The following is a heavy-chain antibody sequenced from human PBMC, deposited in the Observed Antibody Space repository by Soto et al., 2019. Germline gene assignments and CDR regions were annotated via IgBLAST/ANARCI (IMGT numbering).Heavy chain of an antibody. CDR2: ISGSGGST. Sequence: AGGSLRVSCAASGFTFSSYAMSWVRQAPGKGLEWVSAISGSGGSTYYADSVKGRFTISRDNSKNTLYLQMNSLRAEDTAVYYCAKASGYYDSSGYLDYWGQGTLVTVSS. CDR1: GFTFSSYA. J-gene: IGHJ4*02. CDR3: AKASGYYDSSGYLDY. V-gene: IGHV3-23*01. D-gene: IGHD3-22*01.